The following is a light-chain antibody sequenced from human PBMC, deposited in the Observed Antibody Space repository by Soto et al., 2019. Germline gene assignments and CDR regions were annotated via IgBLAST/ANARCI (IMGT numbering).Light chain of an antibody. CDR2: EVN. CDR3: SSHAGSKRV. V-gene: IGLV2-8*01. CDR1: SSDVGGYNY. J-gene: IGLJ1*01. Sequence: NSSDVGGYNYVSWYQQHPGKAPKLMIYEVNKRPSGVPDRFSGSKSGNTASLTVSGLQAEDEGDYYCSSHAGSKRVFGTGTKVTVL.